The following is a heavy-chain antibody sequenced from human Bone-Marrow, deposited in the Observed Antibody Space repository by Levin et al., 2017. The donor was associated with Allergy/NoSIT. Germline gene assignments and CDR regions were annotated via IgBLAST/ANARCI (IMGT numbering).Heavy chain of an antibody. D-gene: IGHD6-13*01. CDR1: GFTFSSYG. Sequence: GESLKISCAASGFTFSSYGMHWVRQAPGKGLEWVAVIWYDGSNKYYADSVKGRFTISRDNSKNTLYLQMNSLRAEDTAVYYCARADSSSWYEGPYDYYGMDVWGQGTTVTVSS. V-gene: IGHV3-33*01. CDR3: ARADSSSWYEGPYDYYGMDV. J-gene: IGHJ6*02. CDR2: IWYDGSNK.